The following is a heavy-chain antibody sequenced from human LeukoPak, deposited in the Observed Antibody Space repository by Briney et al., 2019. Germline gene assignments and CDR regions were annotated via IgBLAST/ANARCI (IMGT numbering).Heavy chain of an antibody. Sequence: GGSLRLSCAASGFTFSSYAMSWVRQAPGKGLEWVSAISGSGGSTYYADSVKGRFTISRDNSKNTLYLQMNSLRAEDTAVYYCARSDWGAARGYYFDYWGQGTLVTVSS. J-gene: IGHJ4*02. V-gene: IGHV3-23*01. CDR2: ISGSGGST. CDR1: GFTFSSYA. D-gene: IGHD6-6*01. CDR3: ARSDWGAARGYYFDY.